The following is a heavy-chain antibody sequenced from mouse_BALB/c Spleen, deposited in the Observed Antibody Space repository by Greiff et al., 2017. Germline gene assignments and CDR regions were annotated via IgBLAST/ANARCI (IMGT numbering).Heavy chain of an antibody. V-gene: IGHV2-9*02. D-gene: IGHD2-1*01. CDR2: IWAGGST. Sequence: QVQLKESGPGLVAPSQSLSITCTVSGFSLTSYGVHWVRQPPGKGLEWLGVIWAGGSTNYNSALMSRLSISKDNSKSQVFLKMNSLQTDDTAMYYCARDEGGVYGNYNAMDYWGQGTSVTVSS. CDR1: GFSLTSYG. CDR3: ARDEGGVYGNYNAMDY. J-gene: IGHJ4*01.